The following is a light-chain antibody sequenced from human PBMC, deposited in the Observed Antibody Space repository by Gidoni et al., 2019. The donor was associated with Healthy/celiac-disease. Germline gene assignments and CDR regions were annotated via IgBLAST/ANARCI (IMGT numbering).Light chain of an antibody. Sequence: IQLTQSPSSLSASVGDRVTITCRASQGISSYLAWYQQKPGKAPKLLIYAASTLQSGVPSRFSGSGSGTDFTLTISRLQPEDFATYYCQQLNSYPLFTFGPXTKVDIK. CDR1: QGISSY. CDR2: AAS. J-gene: IGKJ3*01. V-gene: IGKV1-9*01. CDR3: QQLNSYPLFT.